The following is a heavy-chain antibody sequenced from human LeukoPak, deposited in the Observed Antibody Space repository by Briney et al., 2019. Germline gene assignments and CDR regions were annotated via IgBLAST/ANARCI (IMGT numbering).Heavy chain of an antibody. D-gene: IGHD6-6*01. CDR2: INHSGST. CDR1: GGSFSGYY. V-gene: IGHV4-34*01. Sequence: SETLSLTCGVYGGSFSGYYWSWIRQPPGKGLEWIGEINHSGSTNYNPSLKSRVTISVDTSKNQFSLKLSSVTAADTAVYYCARGLLSHSSSSPSDCWGQGSLVTVSS. CDR3: ARGLLSHSSSSPSDC. J-gene: IGHJ4*02.